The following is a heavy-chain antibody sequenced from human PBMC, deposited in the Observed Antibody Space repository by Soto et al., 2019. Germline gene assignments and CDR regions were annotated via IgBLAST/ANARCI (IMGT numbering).Heavy chain of an antibody. CDR3: AWVFSYVSSGYNSRPYWYFDL. J-gene: IGHJ2*01. Sequence: GASVKVSCKASGGTFSSYTISWVRQAPGQGLEWMGRIIPILGIANYAQKFQGRVTITADKSTSTAYMELSSLRSEDTAVYYCAWVFSYVSSGYNSRPYWYFDLWGRGTLVTVSS. D-gene: IGHD3-22*01. CDR2: IIPILGIA. V-gene: IGHV1-69*02. CDR1: GGTFSSYT.